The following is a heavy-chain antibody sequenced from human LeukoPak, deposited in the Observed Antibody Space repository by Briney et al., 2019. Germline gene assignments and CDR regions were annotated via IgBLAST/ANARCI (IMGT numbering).Heavy chain of an antibody. CDR1: GGSISSSNW. CDR2: IYHSGST. V-gene: IGHV4-4*02. J-gene: IGHJ3*02. D-gene: IGHD5-24*01. CDR3: AGPRGDGSTDI. Sequence: PSGTLSLTCAVSGGSISSSNWWSWVRQPPGKGLEWIGEIYHSGSTNYNPSLKSRVTISVDTSKNQFSLKLRSVTAADTAVYYCAGPRGDGSTDIWGQGTMVIVSS.